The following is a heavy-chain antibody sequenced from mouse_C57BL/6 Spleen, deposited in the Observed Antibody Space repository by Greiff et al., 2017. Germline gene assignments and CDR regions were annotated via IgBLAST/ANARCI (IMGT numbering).Heavy chain of an antibody. CDR3: ARQGTVASMDY. CDR1: GFTFSSYG. V-gene: IGHV5-6*01. D-gene: IGHD1-1*01. Sequence: DVQLQESGGDLVKPGGSLKLSCAASGFTFSSYGMSWVRQTPDKRLEWVATISSGGSYNYYPDSVKGRFTISRDNAKNTLYLQMSSLKSEDTAMYYCARQGTVASMDYWGQGTSVTVSS. J-gene: IGHJ4*01. CDR2: ISSGGSYN.